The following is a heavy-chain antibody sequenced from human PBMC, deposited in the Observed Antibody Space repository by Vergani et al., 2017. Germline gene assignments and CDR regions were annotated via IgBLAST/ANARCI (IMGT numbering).Heavy chain of an antibody. CDR1: GFTFSDYY. Sequence: HVQMVESGGGLVKPGGSLRLSCAASGFTFSDYYMSWIRQAPGKGLEWVSGLTASGSGISYADSVRGRFTISRDNSKNTLFLQMDSLRAEDTAVYYCAKSGWLQHFGAHYFDSWGQGILVTVSS. D-gene: IGHD5-24*01. J-gene: IGHJ4*02. V-gene: IGHV3-11*04. CDR2: LTASGSGI. CDR3: AKSGWLQHFGAHYFDS.